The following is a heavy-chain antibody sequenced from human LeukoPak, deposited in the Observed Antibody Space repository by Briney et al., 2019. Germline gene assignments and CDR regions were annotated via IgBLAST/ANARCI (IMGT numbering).Heavy chain of an antibody. Sequence: SVKVSCKASGYTFSNYAINWVRQAPGQGLEWMGRITPILGLINYAQTFQGRVTISADKSTNTGYMEVTGLRSEDTAIYYCARGRGSRTGFNGDYLDYWGQGTLLTVSS. CDR3: ARGRGSRTGFNGDYLDY. CDR2: ITPILGLI. J-gene: IGHJ4*02. V-gene: IGHV1-69*04. CDR1: GYTFSNYA. D-gene: IGHD3/OR15-3a*01.